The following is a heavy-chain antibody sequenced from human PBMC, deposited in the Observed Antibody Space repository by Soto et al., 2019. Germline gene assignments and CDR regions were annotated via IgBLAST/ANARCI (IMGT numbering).Heavy chain of an antibody. CDR3: AREKTPMSPHYFYYGMDV. CDR2: VYSGGGT. Sequence: SETLSLTCSFSGASISTYYWTWIRQSPGKGLEWIGYVYSGGGTNYSPSFMGRVTISVDTTDNQFSLKLNSVTAADTAVYYCAREKTPMSPHYFYYGMDVWGQGTTVT. CDR1: GASISTYY. J-gene: IGHJ6*02. D-gene: IGHD3-9*01. V-gene: IGHV4-59*01.